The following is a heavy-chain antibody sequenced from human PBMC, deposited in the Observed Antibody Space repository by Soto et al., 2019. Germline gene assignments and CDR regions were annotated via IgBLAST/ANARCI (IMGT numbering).Heavy chain of an antibody. Sequence: PGGSLRLSCAASGFTFSSYGMHWVRQAPGKGLEWAAIISYDGSIKYYADSVKGRFTISRDNSQNTLYLQMNSLRPDDTAVYYFAKGLLGWSPACSVACGYYSGMDVWGQGTTVTVS. V-gene: IGHV3-30*18. J-gene: IGHJ6*02. CDR1: GFTFSSYG. CDR2: ISYDGSIK. CDR3: AKGLLGWSPACSVACGYYSGMDV. D-gene: IGHD2-15*01.